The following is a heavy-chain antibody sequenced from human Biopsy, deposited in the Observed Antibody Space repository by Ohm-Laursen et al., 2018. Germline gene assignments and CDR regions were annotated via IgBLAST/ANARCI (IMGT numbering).Heavy chain of an antibody. CDR3: AREGDDSSGYTPHYFDY. CDR2: IWYDGSNK. Sequence: SLRLSCSAPGFTFSIYGMHWVRQAPGKGLEWVAVIWYDGSNKYYADSVKGRFTISRDDPKDTLYLQMNSLRAEDTAVYYCAREGDDSSGYTPHYFDYWGQGTLVTVSS. V-gene: IGHV3-33*01. CDR1: GFTFSIYG. J-gene: IGHJ4*02. D-gene: IGHD3-22*01.